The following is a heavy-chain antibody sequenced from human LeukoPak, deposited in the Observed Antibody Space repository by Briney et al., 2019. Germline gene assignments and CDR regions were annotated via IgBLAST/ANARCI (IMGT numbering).Heavy chain of an antibody. Sequence: GASLQISCKGSGYSFTSYWIGWVRQMPGKGLEWMGIIYPGDSDTRYSPSFQGQVTISADKSISTAYLQWSSLKASDTAMYYCARHSYSSGWYGDYWGQGTLVTVSS. V-gene: IGHV5-51*01. J-gene: IGHJ4*02. CDR2: IYPGDSDT. D-gene: IGHD6-19*01. CDR3: ARHSYSSGWYGDY. CDR1: GYSFTSYW.